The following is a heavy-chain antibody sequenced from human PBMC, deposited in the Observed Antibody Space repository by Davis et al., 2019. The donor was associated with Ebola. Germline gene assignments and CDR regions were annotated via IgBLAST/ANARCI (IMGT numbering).Heavy chain of an antibody. J-gene: IGHJ6*02. CDR1: GYTFTSYY. Sequence: ASVKVSCKASGYTFTSYYMHWVRQAPGQGLEWMGIINPSGGSTSYAQKFQGRVTMTRDTSTSTVYMELSSLRSEDTAVYYCARELVPAAIPPYYYGMDVWGQGTTVTVSS. CDR2: INPSGGST. V-gene: IGHV1-46*01. CDR3: ARELVPAAIPPYYYGMDV. D-gene: IGHD2-2*02.